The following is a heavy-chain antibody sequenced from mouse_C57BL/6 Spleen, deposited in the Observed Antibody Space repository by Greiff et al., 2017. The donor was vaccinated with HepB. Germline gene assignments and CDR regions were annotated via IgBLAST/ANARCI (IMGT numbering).Heavy chain of an antibody. Sequence: EVMLVESGPELVKPGDSVKISCKASGYSFTGYFMNWVMQSHGKSLEWIGRINPYNGDTFYNQKFKGKATLTVDKSSSTAHMELRSLTSEDSAVYYCARNYGSSYEGWFAYWGQGTLVTVSA. V-gene: IGHV1-20*01. D-gene: IGHD1-1*01. CDR3: ARNYGSSYEGWFAY. CDR2: INPYNGDT. J-gene: IGHJ3*01. CDR1: GYSFTGYF.